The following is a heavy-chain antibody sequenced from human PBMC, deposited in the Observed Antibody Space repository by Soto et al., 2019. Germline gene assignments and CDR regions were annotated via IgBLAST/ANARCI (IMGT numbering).Heavy chain of an antibody. Sequence: GESLQISGKGSGCRFTSYWISWVRQMHGKGLEWMGRIDPSDFYTNYSPSFQGHVTISADKSISIAYLQWSSLKASDTAMYYCARHGRYYGSGSYQNWGQGTLVTVSS. CDR2: IDPSDFYT. CDR1: GCRFTSYW. D-gene: IGHD3-10*01. V-gene: IGHV5-10-1*01. CDR3: ARHGRYYGSGSYQN. J-gene: IGHJ4*02.